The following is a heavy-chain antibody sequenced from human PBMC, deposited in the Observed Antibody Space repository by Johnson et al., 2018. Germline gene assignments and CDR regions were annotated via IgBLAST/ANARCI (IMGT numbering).Heavy chain of an antibody. D-gene: IGHD3-10*01. Sequence: QVQLVESGGGVVQPGRSLRLSCAASGFIFSNYGMHWVRQAPGKGLEWVAVISYEGNNKYYADSVKGRVTISRDNSENTFYLQMNSLRTDDTAVYYCAKDDYAAGSYDPPNAFDLWGQGTMVTVSS. CDR2: ISYEGNNK. CDR3: AKDDYAAGSYDPPNAFDL. V-gene: IGHV3-30*18. J-gene: IGHJ3*01. CDR1: GFIFSNYG.